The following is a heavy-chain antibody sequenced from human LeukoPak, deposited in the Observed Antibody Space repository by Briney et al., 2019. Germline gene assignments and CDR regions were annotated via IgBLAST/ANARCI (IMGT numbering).Heavy chain of an antibody. Sequence: SETLSLTCTVSGGSISSGDYSWSWIRQPPGKGLEWIGYIYYSGGTYYNPSLKSRVTISVDTSKNQFSLKLSSVTAADTAVYYCARQSPYCGGDCYSGGFDYWGQGTLVTVSS. CDR3: ARQSPYCGGDCYSGGFDY. V-gene: IGHV4-30-4*01. CDR2: IYYSGGT. CDR1: GGSISSGDYS. D-gene: IGHD2-21*02. J-gene: IGHJ4*02.